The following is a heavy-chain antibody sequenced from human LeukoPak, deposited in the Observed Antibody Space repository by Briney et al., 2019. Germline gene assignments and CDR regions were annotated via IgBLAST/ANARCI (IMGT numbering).Heavy chain of an antibody. CDR3: ASLEYYYDSSGYLGY. CDR1: GGTFSSYA. D-gene: IGHD3-22*01. CDR2: IIPIFGTA. Sequence: SVKVSCKASGGTFSSYAISWVRQAPRQGLEWMGGIIPIFGTANYAQKFQGRVTITADESTSTAYMELSSLRSEDAAVYYCASLEYYYDSSGYLGYWGQGTLVTVSS. V-gene: IGHV1-69*13. J-gene: IGHJ4*02.